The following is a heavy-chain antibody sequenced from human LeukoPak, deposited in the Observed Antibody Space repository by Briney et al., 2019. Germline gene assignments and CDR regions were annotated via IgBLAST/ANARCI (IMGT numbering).Heavy chain of an antibody. J-gene: IGHJ4*02. CDR3: ARGNAHEYAGRATEFDY. Sequence: GGSLRLSCVASGFTFSTYSMNWVRQAPGKGLEWVAGIRHDGAEKFYVGSVRGRFAISRDNSKSILYLEMNNVTAGDTATYFCARGNAHEYAGRATEFDYWGQGSLVIVSS. D-gene: IGHD3-10*01. CDR1: GFTFSTYS. V-gene: IGHV3-33*08. CDR2: IRHDGAEK.